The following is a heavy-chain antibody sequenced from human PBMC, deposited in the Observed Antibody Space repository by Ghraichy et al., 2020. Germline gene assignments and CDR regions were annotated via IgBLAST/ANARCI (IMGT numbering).Heavy chain of an antibody. CDR2: IIPIFGTA. CDR1: GGTFSSYA. CDR3: ARHRLSPMVQKGLWLN. J-gene: IGHJ4*02. Sequence: SVKVSCKASGGTFSSYAISWVRQAPGQGLEWMGRIIPIFGTANYAQKFQGRVTITADESTSTAYMELSSLRSEDTAVYYCARHRLSPMVQKGLWLNWGQGTLVTVSS. V-gene: IGHV1-69*13. D-gene: IGHD3-10*01.